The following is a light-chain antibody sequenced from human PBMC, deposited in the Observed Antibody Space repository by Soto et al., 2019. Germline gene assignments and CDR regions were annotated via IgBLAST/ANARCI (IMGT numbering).Light chain of an antibody. CDR2: DDN. Sequence: QSVLTQPPSVSAAPGQKVTSSCSGSSSNIGGNSVSWYQQLPWTAPKLLIYDDNKRPSGIPDRFSGSKSGTSATLGITGFQTGDEADYYCGSWDSSLSAYVFGTGTKVTVL. CDR1: SSNIGGNS. CDR3: GSWDSSLSAYV. J-gene: IGLJ1*01. V-gene: IGLV1-51*01.